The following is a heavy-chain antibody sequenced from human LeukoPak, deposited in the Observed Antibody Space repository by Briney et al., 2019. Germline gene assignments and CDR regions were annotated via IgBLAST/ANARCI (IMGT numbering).Heavy chain of an antibody. D-gene: IGHD6-13*01. CDR1: GGTFSSYA. V-gene: IGHV1-69*13. J-gene: IGHJ5*02. CDR3: AREFSSPRRFDP. Sequence: SVKVSCKASGGTFSSYAISWVLQAPGQGLEWMGGIIPIFGTANYAQKFQGRVTITADESTSTAYMELSSLRSEDTAVYYCAREFSSPRRFDPWGQGTLVTVSS. CDR2: IIPIFGTA.